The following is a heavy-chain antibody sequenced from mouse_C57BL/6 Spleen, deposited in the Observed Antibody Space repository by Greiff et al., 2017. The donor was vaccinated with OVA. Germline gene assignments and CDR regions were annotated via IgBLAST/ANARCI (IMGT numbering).Heavy chain of an antibody. CDR2: INPNNGGT. V-gene: IGHV1-26*01. J-gene: IGHJ3*01. CDR3: AYFAY. CDR1: GYTFTDYY. Sequence: EVQLQQSGPELVKPGASVKISCKASGYTFTDYYMNWVKQSHGKSLEWIGDINPNNGGTSYNQKFKGKATLTVDKSSSTAYMELRSLSSEDSAVYYCAYFAYWGQGTLVTVSA.